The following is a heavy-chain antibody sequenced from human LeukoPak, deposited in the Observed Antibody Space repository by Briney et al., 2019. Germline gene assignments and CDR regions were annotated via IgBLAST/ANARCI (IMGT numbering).Heavy chain of an antibody. V-gene: IGHV4-39*01. CDR2: IHYSGST. J-gene: IGHJ4*02. CDR1: GGSISGSTYY. D-gene: IGHD1-26*01. CDR3: ARLASGRFFDY. Sequence: SETLSLTCTVSGGSISGSTYYWGWIRQPPGKGLEWIGSIHYSGSTYYNPSLESRVTISVDTSKNQFSLKLSSVTAADTDVHYCARLASGRFFDYWGQGTLVTVSS.